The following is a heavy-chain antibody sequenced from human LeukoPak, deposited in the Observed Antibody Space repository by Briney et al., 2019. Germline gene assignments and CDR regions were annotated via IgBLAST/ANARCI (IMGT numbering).Heavy chain of an antibody. CDR1: GFTFSSYG. J-gene: IGHJ4*02. Sequence: PGGPLRLSCAASGFTFSSYGMHWVRQAPGKGLEWVAVIWYDGSNKYYADSVKGRFTISRDNSKNTLYLQMNSLRAEDTAVYYCARGDNCGGDCYSFDYWGQGTLVTVSS. CDR3: ARGDNCGGDCYSFDY. V-gene: IGHV3-33*01. CDR2: IWYDGSNK. D-gene: IGHD2-21*02.